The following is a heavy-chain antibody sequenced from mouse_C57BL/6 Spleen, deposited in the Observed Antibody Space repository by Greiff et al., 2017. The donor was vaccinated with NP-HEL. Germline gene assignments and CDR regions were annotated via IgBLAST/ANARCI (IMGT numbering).Heavy chain of an antibody. J-gene: IGHJ4*01. Sequence: QVQLQQPGTELVKPGASVKLSCKASGYTFTSYWMHWVKQRPGQGLEWIGNINPSNGGTNYNEKFKSKATLTVDKSSSTAYMQLSSLTSEDSAVYYCARSLSCTTVGDYYAMDYWGQGTSVTVSS. CDR1: GYTFTSYW. CDR2: INPSNGGT. D-gene: IGHD1-1*01. V-gene: IGHV1-53*01. CDR3: ARSLSCTTVGDYYAMDY.